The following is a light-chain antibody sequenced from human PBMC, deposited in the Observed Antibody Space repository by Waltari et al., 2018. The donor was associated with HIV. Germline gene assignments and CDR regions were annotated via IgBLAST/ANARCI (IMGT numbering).Light chain of an antibody. CDR1: QSVSSN. CDR2: GAS. J-gene: IGKJ1*01. CDR3: QHYNNWT. V-gene: IGKV3-15*01. Sequence: EIVLTQSPATLSVSPGERATLSCRASQSVSSNLAWYQQKPGQAPRLIIYGASTRATGIPARFSGSGSGTEFTLTISSLQSEDFAVYYCQHYNNWTFGQGTKVEIK.